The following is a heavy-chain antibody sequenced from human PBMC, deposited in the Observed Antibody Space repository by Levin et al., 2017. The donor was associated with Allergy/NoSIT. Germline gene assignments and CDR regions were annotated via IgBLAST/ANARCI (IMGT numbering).Heavy chain of an antibody. CDR3: AKYDSGGYPNGYFDY. CDR2: ISDSGGST. CDR1: GFTCSSYA. J-gene: IGHJ4*02. V-gene: IGHV3-23*01. Sequence: GGSLRLSCAASGFTCSSYAMSWVRQAPGKGLEWVSAISDSGGSTYYADSMKGRFTISRDNSKNTLYLQMNSLRAEDTAVYYCAKYDSGGYPNGYFDYWGQGTLVTVSS. D-gene: IGHD3-22*01.